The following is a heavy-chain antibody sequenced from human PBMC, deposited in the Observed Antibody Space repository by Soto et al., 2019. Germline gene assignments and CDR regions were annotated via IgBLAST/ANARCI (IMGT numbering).Heavy chain of an antibody. J-gene: IGHJ4*02. Sequence: SETLSLTCTVSGGSISSYYWSWIRQPPGKGLEWIGYIYYSGSTNYNPSLKSRVTISVDTSKNQFSLKLGSVTAADTAVYYCACGGFYFDYWGQGTLVTVSS. V-gene: IGHV4-59*08. CDR2: IYYSGST. CDR3: ACGGFYFDY. CDR1: GGSISSYY. D-gene: IGHD2-21*01.